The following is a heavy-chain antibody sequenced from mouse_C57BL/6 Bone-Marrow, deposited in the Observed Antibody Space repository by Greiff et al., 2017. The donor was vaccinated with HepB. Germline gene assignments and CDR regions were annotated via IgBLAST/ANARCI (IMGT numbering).Heavy chain of an antibody. V-gene: IGHV1-81*01. CDR3: ARHGSSFYWYFDV. CDR2: IYPRSGNT. Sequence: QVQLQQSGAELARPGASVKLSCKASGYTFTSYGISWVKQRTGQGLEWIGEIYPRSGNTYYNAKFKGKATLTADKSSSTAYMELRSLTSEDSAVYFCARHGSSFYWYFDVWGTVTTVTVSS. CDR1: GYTFTSYG. J-gene: IGHJ1*03. D-gene: IGHD1-1*01.